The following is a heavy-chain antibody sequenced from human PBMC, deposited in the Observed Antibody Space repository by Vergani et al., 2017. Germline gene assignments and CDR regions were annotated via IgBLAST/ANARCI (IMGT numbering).Heavy chain of an antibody. Sequence: EVQLLESGGGLVKTGGSLRLSCAASGFTFSTYAMSWVRQAPGKGLEWVSVISGSGGTTDYADSVMGRFTISRDNSKNTLYLQMNSLRVEDTALYYCAKGGFRNSFDIWGQGTMVTVSS. CDR2: ISGSGGTT. CDR3: AKGGFRNSFDI. V-gene: IGHV3-23*01. CDR1: GFTFSTYA. J-gene: IGHJ3*02.